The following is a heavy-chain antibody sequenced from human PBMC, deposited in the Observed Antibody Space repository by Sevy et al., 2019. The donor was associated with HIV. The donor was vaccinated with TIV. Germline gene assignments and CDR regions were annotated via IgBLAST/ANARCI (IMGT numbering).Heavy chain of an antibody. J-gene: IGHJ5*02. CDR1: GFTFSSYW. D-gene: IGHD7-27*01. CDR2: LGSGGVTT. V-gene: IGHV3-23*01. Sequence: GGSLRLSCEASGFTFSSYWMSWVRQAPGKGLEWVSTLGSGGVTTYYADSVRGRFTISRDISKNTLFLQMNSLRADDTAVYYCTRYALTSRTWFDPWGQGTLVTVSS. CDR3: TRYALTSRTWFDP.